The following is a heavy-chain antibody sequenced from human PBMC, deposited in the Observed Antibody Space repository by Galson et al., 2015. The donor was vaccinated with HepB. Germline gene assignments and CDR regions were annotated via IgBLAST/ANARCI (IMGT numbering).Heavy chain of an antibody. CDR1: GFTFSSYG. CDR2: IWYDGSTK. D-gene: IGHD3-10*01. J-gene: IGHJ6*02. CDR3: ARAIGGLYGMDV. Sequence: SLRLPCAASGFTFSSYGMHWVRQAPGKGLEWVAVIWYDGSTKYYADSVKGRFTISRDNSKNTLYLQMNSLRAEDTAVYYCARAIGGLYGMDVWGQGTTVTVSS. V-gene: IGHV3-33*08.